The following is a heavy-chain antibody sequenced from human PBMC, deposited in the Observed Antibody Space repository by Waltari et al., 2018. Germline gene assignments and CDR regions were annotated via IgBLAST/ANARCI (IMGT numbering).Heavy chain of an antibody. D-gene: IGHD3-22*01. J-gene: IGHJ3*02. V-gene: IGHV1-69*12. CDR2: IIPIFGTA. CDR3: ARRYYDSSGYSDDAFDI. Sequence: QVQLVQSGAEVKKPGSSVKVSCKASGGTFSSYAISWVRQAPGQGLEWMGGIIPIFGTANYAQKFQGRVTITADESSSTAYMELSSLRSEDTAVYYCARRYYDSSGYSDDAFDIWGQGTMVTVSS. CDR1: GGTFSSYA.